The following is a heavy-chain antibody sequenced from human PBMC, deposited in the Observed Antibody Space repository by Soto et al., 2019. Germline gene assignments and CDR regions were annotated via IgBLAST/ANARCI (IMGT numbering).Heavy chain of an antibody. D-gene: IGHD2-15*01. J-gene: IGHJ4*02. CDR3: ARETSSIVTPYCSGGRCYLGDY. CDR2: INGGGGNT. V-gene: IGHV3-23*01. Sequence: EVQLLESGGGLVQPGGSLRLSCAASGFTFSSYAMSWVRQPPGKGLEWVSAINGGGGNTYYAESVKGRITISRDNSKNTLFLQMSSLRAEDTAIYYCARETSSIVTPYCSGGRCYLGDYWGQGTLVTVSS. CDR1: GFTFSSYA.